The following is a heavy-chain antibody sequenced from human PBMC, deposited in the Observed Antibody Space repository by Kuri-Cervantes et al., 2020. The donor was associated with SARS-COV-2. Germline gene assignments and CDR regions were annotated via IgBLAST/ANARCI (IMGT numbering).Heavy chain of an antibody. CDR3: ARPSIAAPFDP. V-gene: IGHV3-21*01. Sequence: GGSLRLSCAASGFTFSSYSMNWVRQAPGKGLEWVSSISSSSSYIYYADSVKGRFTISRDNAKNSLYLQMNSLRAEDTAVYYCARPSIAAPFDPWGQGTLVTVSS. D-gene: IGHD6-13*01. CDR1: GFTFSSYS. J-gene: IGHJ5*02. CDR2: ISSSSSYI.